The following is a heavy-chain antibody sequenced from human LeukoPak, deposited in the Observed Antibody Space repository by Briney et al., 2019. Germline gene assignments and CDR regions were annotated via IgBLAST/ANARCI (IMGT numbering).Heavy chain of an antibody. CDR1: GFTFSSHW. CDR3: ATDWGWTTFDS. Sequence: GGSLRLSCAASGFTFSSHWMTWVRQAPGKGLEFVANLNQDGNVWNYVDSVRGRFTISTDNAKNSVHLQLKSLRVEDKAVYYCATDWGWTTFDSWGQGTLVAVSS. D-gene: IGHD3-16*01. V-gene: IGHV3-7*01. J-gene: IGHJ4*02. CDR2: LNQDGNVW.